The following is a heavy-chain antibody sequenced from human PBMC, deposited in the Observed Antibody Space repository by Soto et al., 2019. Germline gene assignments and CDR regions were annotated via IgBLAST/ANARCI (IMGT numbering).Heavy chain of an antibody. Sequence: GESLKISCKGSGYSFTSYWIGWVRQMPGKGLEWMGIIYPGDSDTRYSPSFQGQVTISADKSISTAYPQWSTLKAPDTAMYYCATRGAINMLRGDPGFDYWGQGTLVTVSS. CDR3: ATRGAINMLRGDPGFDY. CDR1: GYSFTSYW. CDR2: IYPGDSDT. V-gene: IGHV5-51*01. J-gene: IGHJ4*02. D-gene: IGHD3-10*01.